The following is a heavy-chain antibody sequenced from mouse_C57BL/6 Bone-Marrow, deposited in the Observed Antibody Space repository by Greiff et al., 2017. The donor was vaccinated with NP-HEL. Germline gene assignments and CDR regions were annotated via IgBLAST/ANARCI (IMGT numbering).Heavy chain of an antibody. CDR1: GYAFTNYL. D-gene: IGHD1-1*01. Sequence: QVQLKQSGAELVRPGTSVKVSCKASGYAFTNYLIEWVKQRPGQGLEWIGVINPGSGGTNYNEKFKGKATLTADKSSSTAYMQLSSLTSEDSAVYFCARGSNPNYYAMDYWGQGTSVTVSS. V-gene: IGHV1-54*01. CDR2: INPGSGGT. J-gene: IGHJ4*01. CDR3: ARGSNPNYYAMDY.